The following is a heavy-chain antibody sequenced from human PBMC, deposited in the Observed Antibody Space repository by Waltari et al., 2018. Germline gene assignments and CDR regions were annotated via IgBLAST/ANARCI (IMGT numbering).Heavy chain of an antibody. CDR2: IYYSGIT. D-gene: IGHD1-26*01. V-gene: IGHV4-39*01. CDR3: ARLDSRSGSYYFDY. CDR1: GGSISSSNYY. J-gene: IGHJ4*02. Sequence: QLQLQESGPGLVKPSETLSLTCTVSGGSISSSNYYWGWIRQPPGKGLEWIGNIYYSGITYYNPSLKSRVTTYIDTSKNQFSLKLSSVTAADTAVYFCARLDSRSGSYYFDYWGQGTLVTVSS.